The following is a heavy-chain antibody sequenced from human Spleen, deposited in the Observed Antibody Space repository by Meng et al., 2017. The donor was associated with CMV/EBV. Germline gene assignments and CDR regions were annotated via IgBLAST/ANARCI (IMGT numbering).Heavy chain of an antibody. CDR2: INPSSGSA. CDR1: GYTFTKFF. V-gene: IGHV1-46*01. J-gene: IGHJ4*02. CDR3: ARALQVTSPNFYDSTGYYFDLDYFDN. D-gene: IGHD3-22*01. Sequence: ASVKVSCKASGYTFTKFFIHWVRHAPGQGFEWMGIINPSSGSASHAQKFQGRVTMTRDTSTSTVYVELSSLRSDDTAVYYCARALQVTSPNFYDSTGYYFDLDYFDNWGQGTLVTVSS.